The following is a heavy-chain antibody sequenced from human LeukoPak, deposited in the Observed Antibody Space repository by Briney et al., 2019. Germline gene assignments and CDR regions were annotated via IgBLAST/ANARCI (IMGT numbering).Heavy chain of an antibody. Sequence: GGSLRLSCAASGFTFSSYSMNWVRQAPGKGLEWVSSISSSSSYIYYADSVRGRFTISRDNAKNSLYLQMNSLRAGDTAVYYCARDRAARPLDYWGQGTLVTVSS. CDR3: ARDRAARPLDY. V-gene: IGHV3-21*01. CDR2: ISSSSSYI. J-gene: IGHJ4*02. CDR1: GFTFSSYS. D-gene: IGHD6-6*01.